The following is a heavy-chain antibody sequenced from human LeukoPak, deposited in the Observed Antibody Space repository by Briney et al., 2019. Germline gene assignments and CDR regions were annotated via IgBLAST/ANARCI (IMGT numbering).Heavy chain of an antibody. V-gene: IGHV4-30-4*01. Sequence: SQTLSLTCTVSGASISSGVYYWSWIRQPPGKGLEWIGYIYHSGTTYYNPSLRSRLTISVDTSKNQFSLKLSSVTAADTAVYYCALGVTTWDSWGQGTLVTVSS. J-gene: IGHJ5*01. CDR2: IYHSGTT. CDR3: ALGVTTWDS. CDR1: GASISSGVYY. D-gene: IGHD4-17*01.